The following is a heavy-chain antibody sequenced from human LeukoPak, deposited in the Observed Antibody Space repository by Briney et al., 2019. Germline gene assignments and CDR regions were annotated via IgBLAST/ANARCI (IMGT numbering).Heavy chain of an antibody. V-gene: IGHV1-2*04. J-gene: IGHJ6*02. CDR2: INTNSGGT. Sequence: ASVKVSCMASGYIFTGYYMHWVRQAPGKGLDWMGCINTNSGGTNYAQKFQGWVTMTRDTSISTAYMELSRLSSDDTAVYYCARGPIVVVPAAVPYYYYYGMDVWGQGTTVTVSS. CDR3: ARGPIVVVPAAVPYYYYYGMDV. CDR1: GYIFTGYY. D-gene: IGHD2-2*01.